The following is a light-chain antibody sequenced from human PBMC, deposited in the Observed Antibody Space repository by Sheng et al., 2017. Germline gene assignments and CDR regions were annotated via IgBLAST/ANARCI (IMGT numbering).Light chain of an antibody. V-gene: IGKV3-11*01. CDR3: QQRSNWPWT. CDR1: QSVSDK. Sequence: EIVMTQSPATLSATPGERATLSCRTSQSVSDKLAWYQHKPGQAPRLLIHSIFFRATGIPARFSGSGSGTDFTLTISSLEPEDFAVYYCQQRSNWPWTFGQGTKVEIK. J-gene: IGKJ1*01. CDR2: SIF.